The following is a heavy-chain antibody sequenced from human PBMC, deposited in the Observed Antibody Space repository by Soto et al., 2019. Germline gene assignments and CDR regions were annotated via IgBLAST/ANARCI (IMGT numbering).Heavy chain of an antibody. CDR1: GYTFTSYA. CDR2: INGGNDDT. J-gene: IGHJ5*02. V-gene: IGHV1-3*01. D-gene: IGHD5-12*01. Sequence: QVQLVQSGAEVKKPGASVKVSCKASGYTFTSYAMHWVRQAPGQGLEWMGRINGGNDDTKYSQKFQDRVTITSDRSASTAYLELSSLRSEDTAVYYCARAPIYSANWFDPWGQGTLVTVSS. CDR3: ARAPIYSANWFDP.